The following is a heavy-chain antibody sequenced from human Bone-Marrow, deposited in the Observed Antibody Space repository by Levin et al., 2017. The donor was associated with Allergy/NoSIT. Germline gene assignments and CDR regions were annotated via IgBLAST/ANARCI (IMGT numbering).Heavy chain of an antibody. D-gene: IGHD3-16*01. Sequence: GLEWMGIITPSTGATSYAHKFRGRVTMTSETSTSTVYMQLSSLRSEDTAVYYCATEFAGTCYFDYWGQGALVTVSS. J-gene: IGHJ4*02. CDR2: ITPSTGAT. CDR3: ATEFAGTCYFDY. V-gene: IGHV1-46*01.